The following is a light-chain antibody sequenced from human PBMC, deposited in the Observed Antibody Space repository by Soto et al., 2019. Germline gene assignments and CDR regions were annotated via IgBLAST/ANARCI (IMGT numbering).Light chain of an antibody. CDR1: QKGSTY. Sequence: QMTQFPSFPFSSGGDRVTIPFRARQKGSTYFNWYQQKPGKAPNPLIYAASNLQSGVPSRFSGTGSGTDFTLTISSLQPEDSATYYCQQSYGIPRTFGQGTKVEIK. V-gene: IGKV1-39*01. CDR2: AAS. J-gene: IGKJ1*01. CDR3: QQSYGIPRT.